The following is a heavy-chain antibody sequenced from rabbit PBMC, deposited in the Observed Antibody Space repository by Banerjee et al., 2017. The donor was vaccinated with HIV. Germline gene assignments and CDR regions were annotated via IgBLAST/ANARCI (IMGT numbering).Heavy chain of an antibody. CDR1: GFSFSNKYV. D-gene: IGHD7-1*01. J-gene: IGHJ4*01. V-gene: IGHV1S45*01. CDR2: INTSSGNT. CDR3: ARDRDGDAGYGSLAL. Sequence: QEQLVESGGDLVKPEGSLTLTCTASGFSFSNKYVMCWVRQAPGKGLEWIGCINTSSGNTVYASWAKGRFTISKTSSTTVTLQMTSLTVADTATYFCARDRDGDAGYGSLALWGPGTLVTVS.